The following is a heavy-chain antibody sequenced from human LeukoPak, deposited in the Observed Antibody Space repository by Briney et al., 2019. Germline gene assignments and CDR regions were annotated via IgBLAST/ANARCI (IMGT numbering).Heavy chain of an antibody. V-gene: IGHV3-66*01. CDR3: ARDPAHCSYDACNLRPDS. CDR1: GFTVNDNY. J-gene: IGHJ4*02. CDR2: IYSGGNI. Sequence: PGGSLRLSCAASGFTVNDNYMNWVRQAPGKGLEWVAVIYSGGNIEYADSVRDRFTISRDDPKNTLYLQMNSLRAEDTAVYYCARDPAHCSYDACNLRPDSWGQGTLVTVSS. D-gene: IGHD2-15*01.